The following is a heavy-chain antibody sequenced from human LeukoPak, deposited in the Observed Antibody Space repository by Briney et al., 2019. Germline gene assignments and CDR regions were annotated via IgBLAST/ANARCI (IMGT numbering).Heavy chain of an antibody. J-gene: IGHJ6*03. CDR2: ISAYNGNT. CDR1: GYTFTSYC. CDR3: ARAALRYFDWLVRGPYYYYMDV. V-gene: IGHV1-18*01. D-gene: IGHD3-9*01. Sequence: ASVKVSCKASGYTFTSYCISWVRQAPGQGLEWMGWISAYNGNTNYAQKLQGRVTMTADTSTSTAYMELRSLRSDDTAVYYCARAALRYFDWLVRGPYYYYMDVWGKGTTVTISS.